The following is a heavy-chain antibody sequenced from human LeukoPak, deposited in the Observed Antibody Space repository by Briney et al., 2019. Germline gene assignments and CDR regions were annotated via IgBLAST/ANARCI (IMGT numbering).Heavy chain of an antibody. V-gene: IGHV3-48*03. D-gene: IGHD6-6*01. J-gene: IGHJ6*03. CDR3: ARGGSSSLYYSSSYMDV. Sequence: AGSLRLSCAASGFTFSSYEMNWVRQPPGKGPELVSYISSSASTVYYADSVNGRFTISRDNAQNSLSLQMTSPRAEETPVYYCARGGSSSLYYSSSYMDVWGKGTTVTVSS. CDR2: ISSSASTV. CDR1: GFTFSSYE.